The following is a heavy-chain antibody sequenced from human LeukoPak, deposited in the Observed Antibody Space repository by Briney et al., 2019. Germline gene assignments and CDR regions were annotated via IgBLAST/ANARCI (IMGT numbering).Heavy chain of an antibody. D-gene: IGHD3-10*01. V-gene: IGHV4-39*07. Sequence: PSETLSLTCTVSGDSMSSSNYYWGWIRQSPGKGLEWIASIYYSGSTYYNPSLKSRVTISVDTSKSQFSLKLTSVTAADTAVYYCARWVRGVIQGFDYWGQGSLVTVSS. CDR2: IYYSGST. J-gene: IGHJ4*02. CDR1: GDSMSSSNYY. CDR3: ARWVRGVIQGFDY.